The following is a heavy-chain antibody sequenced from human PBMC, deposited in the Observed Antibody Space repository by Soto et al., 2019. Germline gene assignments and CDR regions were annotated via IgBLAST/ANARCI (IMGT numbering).Heavy chain of an antibody. CDR2: ISGSGGST. D-gene: IGHD6-6*01. V-gene: IGHV3-23*01. CDR1: GFTFSSYA. Sequence: GGSLRLSCAASGFTFSSYAMSWVRQAPGKGLEWVSAISGSGGSTYYADSVKGRFTISRDNSKNTLYLQMNSLRAEDTAVYSCAKDLGREYSSSSGFDYWGQGTLVTVSS. J-gene: IGHJ4*02. CDR3: AKDLGREYSSSSGFDY.